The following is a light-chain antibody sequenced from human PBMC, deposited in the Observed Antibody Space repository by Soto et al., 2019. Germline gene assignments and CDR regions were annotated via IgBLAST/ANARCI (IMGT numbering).Light chain of an antibody. CDR3: QQYAKSPLA. CDR1: QNVARNY. V-gene: IGKV3-20*01. CDR2: DAS. J-gene: IGKJ4*01. Sequence: EIVLTQSPGTLSLSPGERATLSCRASQNVARNYLSWYQQRPGQARRLLIYDASTRATGVPARFSGSGSGTDFTLTISRLEPEDFAVYFCQQYAKSPLAFGGGTKVDI.